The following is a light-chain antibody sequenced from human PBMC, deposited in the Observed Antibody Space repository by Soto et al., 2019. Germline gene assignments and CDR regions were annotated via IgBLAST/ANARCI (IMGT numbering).Light chain of an antibody. CDR2: EVS. CDR1: SSDVGGYNF. J-gene: IGLJ2*01. V-gene: IGLV2-14*01. CDR3: SSYTNSSTLVG. Sequence: QSALTQPASVSGSPGQSITISCTGTSSDVGGYNFVSWYQHHPGKAPKLIIYEVSNRPSGVSNRFSASKSGNTASLTISGLQAEDEPDYYCSSYTNSSTLVGFGGGTKLTVL.